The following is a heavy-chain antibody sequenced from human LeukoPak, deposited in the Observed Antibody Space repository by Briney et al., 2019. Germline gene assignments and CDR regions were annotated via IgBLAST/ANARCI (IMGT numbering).Heavy chain of an antibody. J-gene: IGHJ4*02. CDR2: IRGTTNNYAT. Sequence: GGSLRLSCAASGFTFSDSALHWVRQASGKGLEWVGLIRGTTNNYATSYAASVRGRFTISRDDSKDTAYLQMNSLKTEDTAVYYCTGGSGWYSPDYWGQGALVTVSS. CDR1: GFTFSDSA. V-gene: IGHV3-73*01. CDR3: TGGSGWYSPDY. D-gene: IGHD6-19*01.